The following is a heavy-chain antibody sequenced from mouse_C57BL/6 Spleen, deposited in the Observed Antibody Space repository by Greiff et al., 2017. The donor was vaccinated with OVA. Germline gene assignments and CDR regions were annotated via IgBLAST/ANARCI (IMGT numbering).Heavy chain of an antibody. CDR3: ARTGFYYGNYVGYFDV. V-gene: IGHV1-53*01. CDR2: INPSNGGT. J-gene: IGHJ1*03. D-gene: IGHD2-1*01. CDR1: GYTFTSYW. Sequence: QVQLQQPGTELVKPGASVKLSCKASGYTFTSYWMHWVKQRPGQGLEWIGNINPSNGGTNYNEKFKSKATLTVDKYSSTAYMQLSSLTSEDSAVYYCARTGFYYGNYVGYFDVWGTGTTVTVSS.